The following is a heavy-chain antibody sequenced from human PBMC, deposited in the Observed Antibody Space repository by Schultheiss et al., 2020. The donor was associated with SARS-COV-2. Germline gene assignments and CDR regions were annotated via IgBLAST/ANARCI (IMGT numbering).Heavy chain of an antibody. CDR2: IIPIFGTA. CDR3: ATDLRVNYYDSSGYWS. CDR1: GGTFSSYA. D-gene: IGHD3-22*01. J-gene: IGHJ4*02. Sequence: KVSCKASGGTFSSYAISWVRQAPGQGLEWMGGIIPIFGTANYAQKFQGRVTITADESTSTAYMELSSLRSEDTAVYYCATDLRVNYYDSSGYWSWGQGTLVTVSS. V-gene: IGHV1-69*01.